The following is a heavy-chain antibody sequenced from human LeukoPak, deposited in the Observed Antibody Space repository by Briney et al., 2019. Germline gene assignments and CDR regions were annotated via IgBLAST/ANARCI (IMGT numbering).Heavy chain of an antibody. D-gene: IGHD5-18*01. V-gene: IGHV3-9*01. CDR2: ISWNSGYI. J-gene: IGHJ3*02. CDR1: GFTFDDYA. CDR3: ARDFPTWIQPPGAFDI. Sequence: GGSLRLSCAASGFTFDDYAMHWVRQGPLKGLEWVSGISWNSGYIGYADSVKGRFTISRDNAKKSLYLQMNSLRAEDTAVYYCARDFPTWIQPPGAFDIWGQGTMVTVSS.